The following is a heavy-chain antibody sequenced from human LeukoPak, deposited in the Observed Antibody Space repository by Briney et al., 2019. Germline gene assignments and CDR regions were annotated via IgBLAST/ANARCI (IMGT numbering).Heavy chain of an antibody. J-gene: IGHJ4*02. D-gene: IGHD1-20*01. CDR3: VSGNNCNY. CDR1: GFTFSSYN. CDR2: ISSSSSTI. Sequence: GGSLRLSCAASGFTFSSYNMNWVRQAPGKGLECVSYISSSSSTIYYADSVKGRFTISRDNVKNSLYLQMNSLRAEDTAVYYCVSGNNCNYWGQGTLVTVSS. V-gene: IGHV3-48*01.